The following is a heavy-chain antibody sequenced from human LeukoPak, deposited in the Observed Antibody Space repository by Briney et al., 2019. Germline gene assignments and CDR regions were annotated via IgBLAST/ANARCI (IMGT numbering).Heavy chain of an antibody. J-gene: IGHJ4*02. CDR3: ARGFRSSSWYDY. CDR2: IYYSGST. D-gene: IGHD6-13*01. V-gene: IGHV4-31*03. CDR1: GGSISNGGYY. Sequence: SETLSLTCTVSGGSISNGGYYWSWIRQHPGKGLEWIGYIYYSGSTYYNPSLKSRVTISVDTSKNQFSLKLSSVTAADTAVYYCARGFRSSSWYDYWGQGTLVTVSS.